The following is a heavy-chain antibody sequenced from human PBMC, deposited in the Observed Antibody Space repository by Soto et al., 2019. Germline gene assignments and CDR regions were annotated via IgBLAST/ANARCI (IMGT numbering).Heavy chain of an antibody. D-gene: IGHD6-13*01. CDR2: VKSDTDGGTR. CDR3: ATLNRVLGGGFDI. Sequence: EVQVVESGGGLVKPGGSLRLSCAASGFTFSTAWMTWVRQAPGKGLEWVGRVKSDTDGGTRDYAAPVKGRFIISRDDPMSRLYPEMKSRKNEDAAVYFCATLNRVLGGGFDIWGQGTVVSVSS. V-gene: IGHV3-15*01. CDR1: GFTFSTAW. J-gene: IGHJ3*02.